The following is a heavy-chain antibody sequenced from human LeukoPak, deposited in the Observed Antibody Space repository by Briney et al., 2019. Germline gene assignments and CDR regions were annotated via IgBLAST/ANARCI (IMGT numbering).Heavy chain of an antibody. CDR3: ARDPSSGWFDY. Sequence: GGSLRLSCAASGFTFSSYGMHWVRQAPGKGLEWVAVIWYDGSNKYYADSVKGRFTISRDNSKNTLYLQMHSLRAEDTAVYYCARDPSSGWFDYWGQGTLVTVSS. CDR1: GFTFSSYG. D-gene: IGHD6-19*01. CDR2: IWYDGSNK. J-gene: IGHJ4*02. V-gene: IGHV3-33*01.